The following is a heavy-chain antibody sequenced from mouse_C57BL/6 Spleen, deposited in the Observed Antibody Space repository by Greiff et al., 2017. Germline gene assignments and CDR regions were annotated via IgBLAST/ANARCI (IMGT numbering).Heavy chain of an antibody. V-gene: IGHV2-9-1*01. D-gene: IGHD2-3*01. Sequence: VQLQQSGPGLVAPSQSLPITCTVSGFSLTSSAISWVRQPPGKGLEWLGVLWTGGGTNYNSALKSSLCIRKDNSKSQVFLKMNSLQTDDTARYYCAREDVYYDYFDYGGQGTTLTVSS. CDR2: LWTGGGT. J-gene: IGHJ2*01. CDR3: AREDVYYDYFDY. CDR1: GFSLTSSA.